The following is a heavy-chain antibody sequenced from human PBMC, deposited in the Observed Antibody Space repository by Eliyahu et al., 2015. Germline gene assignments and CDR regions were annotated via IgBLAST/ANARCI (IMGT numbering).Heavy chain of an antibody. D-gene: IGHD1-26*01. Sequence: QVQLVESGGGVVQPGRSLRLSCAASGFTFSSYGMHWVRQAPGKGLEWVAVIWYDGSNKYYADSVKGRFTISRDNSKNTLYLQMNSLRAEDTAVYYCARDPVGAKPGAFDIWGQGTMVTVSS. CDR2: IWYDGSNK. V-gene: IGHV3-33*01. CDR1: GFTFSSYG. CDR3: ARDPVGAKPGAFDI. J-gene: IGHJ3*02.